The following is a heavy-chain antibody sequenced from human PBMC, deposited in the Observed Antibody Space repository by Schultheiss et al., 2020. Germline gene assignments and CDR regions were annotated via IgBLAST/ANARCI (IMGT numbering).Heavy chain of an antibody. CDR2: ISSSSSYI. V-gene: IGHV3-21*01. D-gene: IGHD4-17*01. Sequence: GGSLRLSCAASGFTFSSYAMSWVRQAPGKGLEWVSSISSSSSYIYYADSVKGRFTISRDNAKNSLYLQMNSLRAEDTAVYYCARDLRQLPTGDAFDIWGQGTMVTVSS. CDR1: GFTFSSYA. CDR3: ARDLRQLPTGDAFDI. J-gene: IGHJ3*02.